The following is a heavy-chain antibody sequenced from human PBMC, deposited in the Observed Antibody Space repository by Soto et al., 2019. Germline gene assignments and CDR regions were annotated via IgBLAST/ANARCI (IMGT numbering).Heavy chain of an antibody. CDR3: ASSGYSSSWYGNYYYYGMDV. CDR1: GYTFTSYG. Sequence: QVQLVQSGAEVKKPGASVKVSCKASGYTFTSYGISWVRQAPGLGLEWMGWISAYNGNTNYAQKLQGRVTMTTDTSTSTAYMELRSLRSDDTAVYYCASSGYSSSWYGNYYYYGMDVWGQGTTVTVSS. CDR2: ISAYNGNT. V-gene: IGHV1-18*01. J-gene: IGHJ6*02. D-gene: IGHD6-13*01.